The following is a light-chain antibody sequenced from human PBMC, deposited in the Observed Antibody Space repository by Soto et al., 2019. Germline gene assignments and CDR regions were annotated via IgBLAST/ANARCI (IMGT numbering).Light chain of an antibody. CDR2: GVN. V-gene: IGLV2-14*01. J-gene: IGLJ1*01. CDR1: SSDVARYDS. Sequence: QSVLAQPASLSGSPGQSITISCTGTSSDVARYDSVSWYQQHPGKAPKLIIYGVNYRPSGVSDRFSGSKSGNTASLTISGLQAEDEADYYCHSYTGSSLYVFGIGTKVTVL. CDR3: HSYTGSSLYV.